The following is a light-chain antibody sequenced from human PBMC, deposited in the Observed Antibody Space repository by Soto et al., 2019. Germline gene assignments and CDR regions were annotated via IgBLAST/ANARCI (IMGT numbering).Light chain of an antibody. V-gene: IGLV1-51*01. Sequence: QSVLTQPPSVSAAPGERVIIFCSGSSSTIGANYVSWYQQFPGTAPILLIYDNHHRPSGIPDRFSGSKSCTSATLVITGLQTGDEADYYCGTWDSNLNNGVVFGGGTKLTVL. CDR1: SSTIGANY. CDR2: DNH. J-gene: IGLJ2*01. CDR3: GTWDSNLNNGVV.